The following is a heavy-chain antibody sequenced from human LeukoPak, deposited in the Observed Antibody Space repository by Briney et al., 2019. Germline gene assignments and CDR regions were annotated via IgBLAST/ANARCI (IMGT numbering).Heavy chain of an antibody. CDR3: ARLVVSSWYHEVLLGRDY. D-gene: IGHD6-13*01. CDR1: GGSISSRPYC. J-gene: IGHJ4*02. Sequence: RSSETLSLTCTVSGGSISSRPYCWGWLRQPPGKGLEWLGSFYYSGSTSYRSSLKSRLSISVDTSKNQISLKLSSVTAADTAVYYCARLVVSSWYHEVLLGRDYWGQGTLVTVSS. CDR2: FYYSGST. V-gene: IGHV4-39*01.